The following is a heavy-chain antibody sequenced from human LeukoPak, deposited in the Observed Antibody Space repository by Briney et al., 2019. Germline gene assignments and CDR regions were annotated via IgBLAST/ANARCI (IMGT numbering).Heavy chain of an antibody. V-gene: IGHV3-11*05. Sequence: GGALRLSCAASGFTFSDYYMSWIRQAPGEGLEWVSYISSSTSYKNYVDSVKGRFTISRDNAKNSLFLQMNSLRAEDTAVYYCAREYYDILTGYRTDAFDIWGQGTMVTVSS. J-gene: IGHJ3*02. CDR1: GFTFSDYY. D-gene: IGHD3-9*01. CDR3: AREYYDILTGYRTDAFDI. CDR2: ISSSTSYK.